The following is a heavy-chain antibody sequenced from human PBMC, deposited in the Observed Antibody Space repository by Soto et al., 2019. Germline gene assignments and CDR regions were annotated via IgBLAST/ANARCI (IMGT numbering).Heavy chain of an antibody. CDR3: AKLAVRYSGYDLLYYFDY. V-gene: IGHV1-69*01. J-gene: IGHJ4*02. Sequence: QVQLVQSGAEVKKPGSSVKVSCKASGGTFSSYAISWVRQAPGQGLEWMGGIIPIFGTANYAQKFQGRVTITADESTSTAYMELSSLRSEDTAVYYCAKLAVRYSGYDLLYYFDYWGQGTLVTVSS. CDR1: GGTFSSYA. CDR2: IIPIFGTA. D-gene: IGHD5-12*01.